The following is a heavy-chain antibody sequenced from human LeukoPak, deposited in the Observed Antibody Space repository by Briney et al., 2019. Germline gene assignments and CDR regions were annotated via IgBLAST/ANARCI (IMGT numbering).Heavy chain of an antibody. CDR2: IYPGDSDT. CDR1: GYSFTSYW. D-gene: IGHD2-8*01. V-gene: IGHV5-51*01. CDR3: ARQRGYCTNGVCYTDYDAFDI. Sequence: GESLKISCKGSGYSFTSYWIGWVRQMPGKGLEWMGIIYPGDSDTRYSPSFQGQVTISADKSISTAYLQWSSLKASDTAMYYCARQRGYCTNGVCYTDYDAFDIWGQGTMVTVSS. J-gene: IGHJ3*02.